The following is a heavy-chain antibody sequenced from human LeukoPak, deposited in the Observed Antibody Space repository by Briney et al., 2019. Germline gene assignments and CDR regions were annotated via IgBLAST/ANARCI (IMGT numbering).Heavy chain of an antibody. D-gene: IGHD4-17*01. CDR2: ISWNSGSI. V-gene: IGHV3-9*01. Sequence: PGGSLRLSCAASGFTFDDYAMHWVRHAPGKGLEWVSGISWNSGSIGYADSVKGRFTISRDNAKNSLYLQMNSLRAEDTAVYYCARRHMTTVSNFDYWGQGTLVTVSS. CDR1: GFTFDDYA. J-gene: IGHJ4*02. CDR3: ARRHMTTVSNFDY.